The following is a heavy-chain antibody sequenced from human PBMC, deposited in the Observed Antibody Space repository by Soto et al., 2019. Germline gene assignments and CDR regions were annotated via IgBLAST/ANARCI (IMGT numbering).Heavy chain of an antibody. D-gene: IGHD3-22*01. Sequence: GGSLRLSCAASGFTFSSYAVSWVRQAPGKGLEWVSVISGTGGTTYYADSVKGRFTISRDNSKNTLYLQMNSLRAEDTAIYHGAKGGLYYYATSGYGAHFFDYWGRGSLVTVSS. V-gene: IGHV3-23*01. CDR3: AKGGLYYYATSGYGAHFFDY. CDR1: GFTFSSYA. CDR2: ISGTGGTT. J-gene: IGHJ4*02.